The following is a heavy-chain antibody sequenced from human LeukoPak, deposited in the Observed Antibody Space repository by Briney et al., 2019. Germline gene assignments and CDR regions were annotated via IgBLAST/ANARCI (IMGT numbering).Heavy chain of an antibody. CDR1: GFTFSSYE. D-gene: IGHD6-19*01. J-gene: IGHJ3*02. CDR2: ISSIGNTI. V-gene: IGHV3-48*03. CDR3: ARLGGVAGGIHDVFDI. Sequence: AGRSLRLSCAASGFTFSSYEMNWVRQAPGKGLEWVSYISSIGNTIYYADAVKARFIISRDTDKNSLYLQMNRMRVEDKAAYYCARLGGVAGGIHDVFDIRGQGTMVTVSS.